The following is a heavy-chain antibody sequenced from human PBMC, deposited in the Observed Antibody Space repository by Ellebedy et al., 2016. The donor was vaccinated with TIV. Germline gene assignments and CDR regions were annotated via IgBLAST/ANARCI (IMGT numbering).Heavy chain of an antibody. Sequence: MPSETLSLTCSVSGGSISSYYWSWIRQSPGKGLEWIGYIRSSGSANYNPALKSRVITSIDMSKNQFSLKLSSVTAADTAVYYCARSLGTTILFYFDYWGQGTPVTVSS. J-gene: IGHJ4*02. V-gene: IGHV4-4*09. CDR3: ARSLGTTILFYFDY. CDR2: IRSSGSA. CDR1: GGSISSYY. D-gene: IGHD1-26*01.